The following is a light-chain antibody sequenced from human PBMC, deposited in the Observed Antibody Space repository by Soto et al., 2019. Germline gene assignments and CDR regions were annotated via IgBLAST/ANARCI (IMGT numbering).Light chain of an antibody. CDR2: DAS. V-gene: IGKV1-5*01. CDR3: LQDDSMPLT. J-gene: IGKJ4*01. CDR1: QSISAW. Sequence: DIQMTQSPSTLSATAGDSVTITCRASQSISAWLAWYQQKPGKAPKLLIYDASNLESGVPSRFSGSGSGTEFTLTISNLQPDDFATYDCLQDDSMPLTVGGGTKVEIK.